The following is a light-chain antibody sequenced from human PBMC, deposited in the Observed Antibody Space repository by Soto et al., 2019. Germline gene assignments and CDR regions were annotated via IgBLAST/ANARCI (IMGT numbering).Light chain of an antibody. CDR2: YDR. V-gene: IGLV3-21*04. CDR1: NIGSKS. J-gene: IGLJ2*01. Sequence: SYELTQPPSVSVAPGKTARIACGGNNIGSKSVHWYQQKPGQAPVLVINYDRDWPSGIPERFSGSNSGNTATLTISRVEAGDEADYYCQVWDSGSEFFGVVFGGGTKLTVL. CDR3: QVWDSGSEFFGVV.